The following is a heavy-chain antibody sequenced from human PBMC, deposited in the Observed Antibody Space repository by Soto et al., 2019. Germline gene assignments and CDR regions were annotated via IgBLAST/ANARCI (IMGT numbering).Heavy chain of an antibody. V-gene: IGHV3-7*01. CDR1: RFTFNHYW. CDR2: IKQDGSET. J-gene: IGHJ2*01. Sequence: EEQLVESGGGLVQPGGSLRLSCAASRFTFNHYWMTWVRQAPGEGLEWVANIKQDGSETYYVDSVKGRFTISRDNAKNSLYLHMNSLRAEDTAVYYCARVYCSTTTCSGSKYFDLWGRGTLVAVSS. D-gene: IGHD2-2*01. CDR3: ARVYCSTTTCSGSKYFDL.